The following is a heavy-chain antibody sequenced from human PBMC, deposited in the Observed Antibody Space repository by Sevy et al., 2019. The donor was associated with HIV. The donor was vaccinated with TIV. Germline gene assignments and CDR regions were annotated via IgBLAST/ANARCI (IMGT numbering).Heavy chain of an antibody. CDR2: IFSSGST. V-gene: IGHV3-66*02. CDR1: GFTVNDKY. D-gene: IGHD6-19*01. Sequence: GGSLRLSCAISGFTVNDKYIIWVRQAPGKGLEWVSVIFSSGSTYYADSAKGRFTISRDDSKNTVYLQMNSLRAEDTAVYYCVSLFLSNSSGWSYFDYWGQGTLVTVSS. J-gene: IGHJ4*02. CDR3: VSLFLSNSSGWSYFDY.